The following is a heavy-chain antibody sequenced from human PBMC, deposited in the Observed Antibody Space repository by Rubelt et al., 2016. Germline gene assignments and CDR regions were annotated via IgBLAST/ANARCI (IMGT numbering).Heavy chain of an antibody. Sequence: QVQLQESGPGLVKPSETLSLTCTVSGGSISSYFWTWIRQPPGKGLEWIGYIYDSGRTNYNTSLKNRVTISVDTSKHQFSLRRSSATAADTAVYYCARGNGYYGMDVWGQGTTVTVSS. D-gene: IGHD2-8*01. J-gene: IGHJ6*02. V-gene: IGHV4-59*01. CDR1: GGSISSYF. CDR2: IYDSGRT. CDR3: ARGNGYYGMDV.